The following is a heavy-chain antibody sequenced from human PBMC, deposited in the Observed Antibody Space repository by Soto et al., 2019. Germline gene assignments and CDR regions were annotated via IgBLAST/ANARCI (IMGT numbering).Heavy chain of an antibody. V-gene: IGHV1-46*01. Sequence: ASVKVSCKASGYTFTTYYIYWVRLAPGQGLEWMGTIIPSGGSTSSAQKFQGRVTMIRDTSTSTVYMELSSLRSEDTAVYFCARELYCSSTSCYDYWGQGTLVTVSS. CDR2: IIPSGGST. CDR1: GYTFTTYY. J-gene: IGHJ4*02. CDR3: ARELYCSSTSCYDY. D-gene: IGHD2-2*01.